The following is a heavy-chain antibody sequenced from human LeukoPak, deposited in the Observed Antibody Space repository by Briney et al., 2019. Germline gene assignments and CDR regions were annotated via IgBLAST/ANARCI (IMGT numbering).Heavy chain of an antibody. Sequence: GGSLRLSCAASGFTLSSYAMHWVRQAPGKGLEWVAVISYDGSNKYYADSVKGRFTISRDNSKNTLYLQMNSLRAEDTAVYYCARTGFIAAARRAKGAFDIWGQGTMVTVSS. CDR2: ISYDGSNK. J-gene: IGHJ3*02. CDR1: GFTLSSYA. V-gene: IGHV3-30-3*01. CDR3: ARTGFIAAARRAKGAFDI. D-gene: IGHD6-13*01.